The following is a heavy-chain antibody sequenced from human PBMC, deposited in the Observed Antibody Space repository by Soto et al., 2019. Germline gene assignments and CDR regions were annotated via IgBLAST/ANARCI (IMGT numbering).Heavy chain of an antibody. V-gene: IGHV1-69*13. J-gene: IGHJ4*02. CDR3: AREGKYYDILTGPEYYFDY. D-gene: IGHD3-9*01. CDR2: IIPICGTA. CDR1: VGPFSSYA. Sequence: ASVKLSCKASVGPFSSYAISWLRQAPIQGLEWMGGIIPICGTANYAQKFQGRVTITADEYTSTAYMELSRLRSEDTAGYYCAREGKYYDILTGPEYYFDYWGQGTLVTVSS.